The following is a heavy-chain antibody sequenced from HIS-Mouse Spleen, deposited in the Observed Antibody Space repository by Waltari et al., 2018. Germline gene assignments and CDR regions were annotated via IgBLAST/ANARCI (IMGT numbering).Heavy chain of an antibody. D-gene: IGHD6-13*01. V-gene: IGHV4-39*07. J-gene: IGHJ2*01. Sequence: QLQLQESGPGLVKPSETLSLTCTVSGGSISSSSYYWAWLRQPPVRGLEWIGSIDYSGSTYYNPSLKSRVTISVDTATNQFSLKLSSGTAADTAVYYCAREIPYSSSWYDWYFDLWGRGTLVTVSS. CDR1: GGSISSSSYY. CDR3: AREIPYSSSWYDWYFDL. CDR2: IDYSGST.